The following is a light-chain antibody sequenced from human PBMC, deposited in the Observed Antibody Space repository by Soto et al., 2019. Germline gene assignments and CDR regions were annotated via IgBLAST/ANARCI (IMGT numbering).Light chain of an antibody. Sequence: EIVMTQSPVTLSVSPGERATLSCRASQSVGSSLAWHQQKPGQAPRLLIYGASTRATGIPARFSGSGSGKEFTLTISSLQSEDFAVYFCQQYNNWPQTFGQGTKVEMK. CDR3: QQYNNWPQT. V-gene: IGKV3-15*01. CDR1: QSVGSS. CDR2: GAS. J-gene: IGKJ1*01.